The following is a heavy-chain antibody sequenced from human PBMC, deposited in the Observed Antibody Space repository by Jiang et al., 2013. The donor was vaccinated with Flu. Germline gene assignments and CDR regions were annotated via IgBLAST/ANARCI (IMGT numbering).Heavy chain of an antibody. J-gene: IGHJ1*01. Sequence: LLKPSETLSLTCAVYGGSFSGYYWSWIRQPPGKGLEWIGEINHSGSTNYNPSLKSRVTISVDTSKNQFSLKLSSVTAADTAVYYCARGDGKWLRSGYLRYFQHWGQGTLVTVSS. CDR2: INHSGST. D-gene: IGHD5-12*01. V-gene: IGHV4-34*01. CDR1: GGSFSGYY. CDR3: ARGDGKWLRSGYLRYFQH.